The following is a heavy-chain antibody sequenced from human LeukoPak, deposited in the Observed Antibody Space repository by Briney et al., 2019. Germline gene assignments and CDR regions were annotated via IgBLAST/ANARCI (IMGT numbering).Heavy chain of an antibody. Sequence: SVKVSCTASGFTFTSTAVQWVRQARGQRLEWIGWILVGSGNTNYAQMFQERVTLTWDVSTSTAYMVLSSLRSEDTAIYYCASDPPYTSSSAWWGQGTLVTVSS. CDR2: ILVGSGNT. V-gene: IGHV1-58*01. CDR3: ASDPPYTSSSAW. D-gene: IGHD2-2*01. J-gene: IGHJ4*02. CDR1: GFTFTSTA.